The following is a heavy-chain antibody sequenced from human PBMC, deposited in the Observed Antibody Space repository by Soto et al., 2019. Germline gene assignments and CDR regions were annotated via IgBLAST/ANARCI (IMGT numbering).Heavy chain of an antibody. CDR1: GFTFTSFS. J-gene: IGHJ4*02. CDR2: IGSTRNTT. Sequence: EVQLVESGGGLVQPGGSLRLSCAGSGFTFTSFSMNWVRQAPGKGLEWVSYIGSTRNTTYYADSVKGRFTISSDNATNSMYLQMNSLRAEDTAGDYCARDPRWPDYWGQGTLVTVSS. V-gene: IGHV3-48*01. D-gene: IGHD4-17*01. CDR3: ARDPRWPDY.